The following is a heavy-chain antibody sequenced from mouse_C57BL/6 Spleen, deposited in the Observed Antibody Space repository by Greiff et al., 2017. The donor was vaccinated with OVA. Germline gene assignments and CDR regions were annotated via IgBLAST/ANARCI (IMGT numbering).Heavy chain of an antibody. CDR2: IHPNSGST. V-gene: IGHV1-64*01. CDR1: GYTFTSYW. J-gene: IGHJ1*03. D-gene: IGHD6-1*01. CDR3: ARSSKGYFDV. Sequence: VKLQQPGAELVKPGASVKLSCKASGYTFTSYWMHWVKQRPGQGLEWIGMIHPNSGSTNYNEKFKSKATLTVDKSSSTAYMQLSSLTSEDSAVYYCARSSKGYFDVWGTGTTVTVSS.